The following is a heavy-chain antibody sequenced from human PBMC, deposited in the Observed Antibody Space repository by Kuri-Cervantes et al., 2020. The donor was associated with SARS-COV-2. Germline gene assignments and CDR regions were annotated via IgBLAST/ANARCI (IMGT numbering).Heavy chain of an antibody. CDR1: GYTFTNSD. CDR3: ARAPSWNGAYYYMDV. V-gene: IGHV1-8*02. J-gene: IGHJ6*03. D-gene: IGHD1-1*01. CDR2: MNPNSGNT. Sequence: ASVKVSCKASGYTFTNSDINWVRQATGQGLEWMGWMNPNSGNTGYAQKFQGRVTMTKNTSVNTAYMELSSLRSEDTAVYYCARAPSWNGAYYYMDVWGEGTTVTCSS.